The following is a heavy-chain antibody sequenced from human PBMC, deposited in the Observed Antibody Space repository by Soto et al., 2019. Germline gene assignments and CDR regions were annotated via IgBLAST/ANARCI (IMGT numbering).Heavy chain of an antibody. CDR3: ARGIDYGDYAIDH. CDR2: IWYDGSNI. CDR1: GFTFNEYV. D-gene: IGHD4-17*01. V-gene: IGHV3-33*01. J-gene: IGHJ4*02. Sequence: PGGSLRLSWGTSGFTFNEYVMHGVREAPGKGLEWVAVIWYDGSNIYYADSVNGRFTISRDNSKNGLYLQMNSLRAEDTAVYYCARGIDYGDYAIDHWGQGTLVTVSS.